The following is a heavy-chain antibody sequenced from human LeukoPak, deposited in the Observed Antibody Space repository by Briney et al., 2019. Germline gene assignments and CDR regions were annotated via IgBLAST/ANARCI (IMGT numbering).Heavy chain of an antibody. CDR2: IWYDGSNK. Sequence: GSLRLSCAASGFTFSSYGMHWVRQAPGKGLEWVAVIWYDGSNKYYADSVKGRFTISRDNSKNTLYLQMNSLRAEDTAVYYCAKSLSEGYDFWSGYSRNWFDPWGQGTLVTVSS. CDR3: AKSLSEGYDFWSGYSRNWFDP. J-gene: IGHJ5*02. CDR1: GFTFSSYG. V-gene: IGHV3-33*06. D-gene: IGHD3-3*01.